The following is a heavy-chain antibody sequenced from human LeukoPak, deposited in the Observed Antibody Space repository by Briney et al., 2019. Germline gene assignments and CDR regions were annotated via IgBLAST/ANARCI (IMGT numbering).Heavy chain of an antibody. V-gene: IGHV3-7*02. CDR3: ARGKYYDSSGYYFPAEYFQH. Sequence: PGGSLRLSCAASGFTFSNYWMSWVRQAPGKGLEWVANIKQDGSEKNYVDSVKGRFTISRDNAKDSLYLQMNSLRAEDTAVYYCARGKYYDSSGYYFPAEYFQHWGQGTLVTVSS. D-gene: IGHD3-22*01. CDR1: GFTFSNYW. CDR2: IKQDGSEK. J-gene: IGHJ1*01.